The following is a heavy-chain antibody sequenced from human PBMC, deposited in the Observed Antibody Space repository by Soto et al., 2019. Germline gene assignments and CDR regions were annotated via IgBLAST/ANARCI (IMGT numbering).Heavy chain of an antibody. V-gene: IGHV3-21*01. CDR3: ARDRVRSIYCTDTSCYADAFDI. CDR1: GFTFSSYT. CDR2: ISSSSSFI. J-gene: IGHJ3*02. Sequence: GGSLRLSCAASGFTFSSYTMNWARQAPGRGLEWVSSISSSSSFIYYADSVKGRFTISRDNAENSMYLQLNSLRAEDTAVYYCARDRVRSIYCTDTSCYADAFDIWGQGTMVTVSS. D-gene: IGHD2-2*01.